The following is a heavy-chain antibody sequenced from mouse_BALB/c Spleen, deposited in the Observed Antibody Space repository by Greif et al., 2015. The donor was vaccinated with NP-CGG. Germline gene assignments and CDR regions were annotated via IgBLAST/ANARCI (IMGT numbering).Heavy chain of an antibody. Sequence: DVMLVESGGGLVQPGGSRKLSCAASGFTFSSFGMHWVRQAPEKGLEWVAYISSGSSTIYYADTVKGRFTISRDNPKNTLFLQMTSLRSEDTAMYYCARWGAVGASMDYWGQGTSVTVSS. J-gene: IGHJ4*01. V-gene: IGHV5-17*02. CDR1: GFTFSSFG. D-gene: IGHD1-1*01. CDR3: ARWGAVGASMDY. CDR2: ISSGSSTI.